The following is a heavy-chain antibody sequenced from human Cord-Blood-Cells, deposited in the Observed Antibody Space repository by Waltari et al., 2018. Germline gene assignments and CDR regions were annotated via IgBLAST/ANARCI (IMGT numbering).Heavy chain of an antibody. CDR1: GFTFSSYG. CDR3: AKAPNPGNWFDP. V-gene: IGHV3-30*02. CDR2: IRYDGSNK. J-gene: IGHJ5*02. Sequence: CAASGFTFSSYGMHWVRQAPGKGLEWVAFIRYDGSNKYYAASVKGRFTISRNNSNNTLYLQMNSLRAEDTAVYYCAKAPNPGNWFDPWGQGTLVTVSS.